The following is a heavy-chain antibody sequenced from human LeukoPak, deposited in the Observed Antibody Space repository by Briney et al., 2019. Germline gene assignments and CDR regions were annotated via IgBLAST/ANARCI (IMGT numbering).Heavy chain of an antibody. J-gene: IGHJ4*02. CDR1: GYTFTSYG. V-gene: IGHV1-18*01. Sequence: ASVKVSCKASGYTFTSYGISWVRQAPGQGLEWMGWISAYNGNTNYAQKLQGRVTMTTDTSTSTAYMELRSLRSDGTAVYYCARDRASTVTTGPFDYWGQGTLVTVSS. CDR3: ARDRASTVTTGPFDY. CDR2: ISAYNGNT. D-gene: IGHD4-17*01.